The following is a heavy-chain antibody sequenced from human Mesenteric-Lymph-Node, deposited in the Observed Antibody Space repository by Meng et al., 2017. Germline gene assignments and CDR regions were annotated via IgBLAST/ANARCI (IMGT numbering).Heavy chain of an antibody. Sequence: SETLSLTCAVYGGSFSGYYWSWIRQPPGKGLEGIGEINHSGSTNYNPSLKSRVTISVDTSKNQFSLKVTSVSAADTAVYYCARGGWSMHFWGQGTLVTVSS. CDR1: GGSFSGYY. CDR2: INHSGST. V-gene: IGHV4-34*01. D-gene: IGHD2-15*01. CDR3: ARGGWSMHF. J-gene: IGHJ4*02.